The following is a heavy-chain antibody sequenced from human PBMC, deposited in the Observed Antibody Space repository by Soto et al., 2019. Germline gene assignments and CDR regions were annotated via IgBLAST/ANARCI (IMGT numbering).Heavy chain of an antibody. CDR1: GGSFSGYY. J-gene: IGHJ5*02. D-gene: IGHD6-13*01. CDR3: ARGIATAGTLWFDP. CDR2: INHRGST. V-gene: IGHV4-34*01. Sequence: PSETLSLTCAVYGGSFSGYYWSWIRQPPGKGLEWIGEINHRGSTNYNPSLKSRVTISVDTSKNQFSLKLSSATAADTAVYYCARGIATAGTLWFDPWGQGTLVTVSS.